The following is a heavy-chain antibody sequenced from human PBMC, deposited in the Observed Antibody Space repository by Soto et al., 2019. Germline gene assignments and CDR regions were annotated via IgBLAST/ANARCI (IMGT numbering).Heavy chain of an antibody. V-gene: IGHV1-18*01. CDR1: GYTFTTYG. D-gene: IGHD2-15*01. J-gene: IGHJ4*02. Sequence: QVQLVQSGTEVKKTGASVKVSCKASGYTFTTYGISWVRQAPGQGLEWMGWISTHNGNTNYAQQLQGRVTMTTDTSTPTAYMELRSLRSDDTAVYFCAIGPHACSFDYWGQGTLVTVSS. CDR3: AIGPHACSFDY. CDR2: ISTHNGNT.